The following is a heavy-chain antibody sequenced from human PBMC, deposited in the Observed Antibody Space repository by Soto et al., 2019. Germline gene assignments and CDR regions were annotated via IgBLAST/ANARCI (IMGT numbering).Heavy chain of an antibody. D-gene: IGHD2-15*01. CDR1: GFTVSSHA. CDR3: APHVSCSGGSCHYDAFAI. CDR2: VTADGGT. Sequence: EVQGLESGGGLVQPGGSLRLSCEGSGFTVSSHAMTWIRQAPGKGPEWVSTVTADGGTYYADSVKGRFAMSRDTSENILYLQMYSLGAEDTAAYYCAPHVSCSGGSCHYDAFAIRGQGTMVTVSS. J-gene: IGHJ3*02. V-gene: IGHV3-23*01.